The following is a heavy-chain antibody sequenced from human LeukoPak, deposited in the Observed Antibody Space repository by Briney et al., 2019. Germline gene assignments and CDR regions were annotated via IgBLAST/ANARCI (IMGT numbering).Heavy chain of an antibody. Sequence: ALVKVSCKVSGYTLSELSMHWVRQVAGKGLEWMGGLGPEDGETIYAQKFQGRVTMTEDTSINTAYMELSSLRSEDTAVYYCATLGSGSYPDPAFDDWGQGTLVTVSS. V-gene: IGHV1-24*01. CDR1: GYTLSELS. CDR2: LGPEDGET. CDR3: ATLGSGSYPDPAFDD. J-gene: IGHJ4*02. D-gene: IGHD1-26*01.